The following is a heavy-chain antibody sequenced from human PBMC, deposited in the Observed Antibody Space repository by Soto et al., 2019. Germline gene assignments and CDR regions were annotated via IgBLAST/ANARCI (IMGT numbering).Heavy chain of an antibody. CDR1: GGSFSGYF. Sequence: SETLSLTCAVHGGSFSGYFWSWVRQPPGKGLEYIGKIVHSGSANYNPSLQGRVTLSVDTSKSQFSLNLTSVTAADTAVYYCAAIPWPIWGVSPMALDYWGQGTLVTVSS. J-gene: IGHJ4*02. D-gene: IGHD3-16*01. V-gene: IGHV4-34*12. CDR3: AAIPWPIWGVSPMALDY. CDR2: IVHSGSA.